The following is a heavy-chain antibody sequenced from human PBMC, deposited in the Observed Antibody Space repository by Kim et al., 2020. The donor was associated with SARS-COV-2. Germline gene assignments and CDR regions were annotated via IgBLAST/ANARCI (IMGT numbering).Heavy chain of an antibody. D-gene: IGHD3-10*01. Sequence: SETLSLTCTVSGGSISSYYWSWIRQPPGKGLEWIGYIYYSGSTNYNPSLKSRVTISVDTSKNQFSLKLSSVTAADTAVYYCARDLVHYYGSGSYGMDVWGQGTTVTVSS. J-gene: IGHJ6*02. CDR2: IYYSGST. V-gene: IGHV4-59*01. CDR1: GGSISSYY. CDR3: ARDLVHYYGSGSYGMDV.